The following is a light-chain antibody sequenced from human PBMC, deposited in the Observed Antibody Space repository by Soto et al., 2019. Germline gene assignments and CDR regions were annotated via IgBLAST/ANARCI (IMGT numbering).Light chain of an antibody. V-gene: IGKV1-5*01. CDR2: DAS. CDR3: QQYNSYPWT. CDR1: QSISSW. J-gene: IGKJ1*01. Sequence: DIQMTQSPSTLSASVGARVTITCRASQSISSWLAWYQQKPGKAPKLLIYDASSLESGVPSRFSGSGSGTEFTLTISSLQPYDFATYYFQQYNSYPWTFGQGTQVEIK.